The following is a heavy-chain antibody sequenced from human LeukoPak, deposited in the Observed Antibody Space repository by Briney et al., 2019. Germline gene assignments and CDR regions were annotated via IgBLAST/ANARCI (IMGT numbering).Heavy chain of an antibody. D-gene: IGHD3-3*01. CDR1: GFTFNFFW. CDR2: IKEDGSER. Sequence: PGGSLRLSCAASGFTFNFFWMSWVRQAPGKGLEWVANIKEDGSERHFVASVKGRFTISRDNAKNSLYLEMNSLRGEDTAVYYCAKDGSDYDFWSGYYLLAFFDYWGQGTLVTVSS. V-gene: IGHV3-7*01. J-gene: IGHJ4*02. CDR3: AKDGSDYDFWSGYYLLAFFDY.